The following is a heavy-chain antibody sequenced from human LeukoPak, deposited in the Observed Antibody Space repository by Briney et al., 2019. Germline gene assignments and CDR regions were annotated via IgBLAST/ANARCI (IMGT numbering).Heavy chain of an antibody. J-gene: IGHJ4*02. Sequence: GGSLRLSCEVFGFTFSTSAMSWVRQAPGKGLGWVSGIRASDDTTYYVNSVRGRFTVSRDNSKNTLYLQMNSLRVEGTAVYYCRFYTSGSDYWGQGTLVTVSS. CDR2: IRASDDTT. CDR1: GFTFSTSA. D-gene: IGHD3-22*01. CDR3: RFYTSGSDY. V-gene: IGHV3-23*01.